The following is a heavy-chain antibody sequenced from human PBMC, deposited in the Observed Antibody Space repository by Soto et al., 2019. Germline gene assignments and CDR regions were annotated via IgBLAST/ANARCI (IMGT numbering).Heavy chain of an antibody. D-gene: IGHD2-21*02. Sequence: TSETLSLTCTVSGDSIGGVGYWSWIRQFPGRGLEWIGCISSSGSAYYNPALNNRISLSLDTSQNQFSLKLLSVTAADTAIYYCARSGVTGIVIPSHWFDPWGQGTLVTVSS. CDR3: ARSGVTGIVIPSHWFDP. V-gene: IGHV4-31*03. CDR2: ISSSGSA. CDR1: GDSIGGVGY. J-gene: IGHJ5*02.